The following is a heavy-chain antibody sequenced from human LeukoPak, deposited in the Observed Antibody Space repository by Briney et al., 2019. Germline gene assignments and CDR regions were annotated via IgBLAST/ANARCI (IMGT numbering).Heavy chain of an antibody. J-gene: IGHJ4*02. D-gene: IGHD5-18*01. CDR2: IYTSGNT. V-gene: IGHV4-4*07. Sequence: SETLSLTCTVSGDSISSFFWYWIRQPAGKGLEWIGRIYTSGNTNYNPSLKSRVTMSVDTSKNQCSLKLSSVTAADTAVYYCTGYNYGYFDYWGQGTLVSVSS. CDR1: GDSISSFF. CDR3: TGYNYGYFDY.